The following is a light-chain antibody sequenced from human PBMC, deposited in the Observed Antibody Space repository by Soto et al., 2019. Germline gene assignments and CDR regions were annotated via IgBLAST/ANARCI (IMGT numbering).Light chain of an antibody. V-gene: IGKV1-5*03. CDR3: QQYNVYWP. CDR2: KAS. CDR1: QSINIW. Sequence: DIQMTQSPSTLSASVGDRVTITCRASQSINIWLAWYQQKPGRAPKLLIYKASTLESGVPSRFSGSGSGTEFTLTISSLQPDDFATYYCQQYNVYWPFCQGTKVEIK. J-gene: IGKJ1*01.